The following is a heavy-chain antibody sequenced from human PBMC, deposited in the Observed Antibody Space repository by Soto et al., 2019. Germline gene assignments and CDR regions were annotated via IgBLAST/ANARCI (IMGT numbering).Heavy chain of an antibody. D-gene: IGHD3-10*01. CDR1: AFAYSSYC. J-gene: IGHJ5*02. V-gene: IGHV3-21*01. CDR3: VRSSGITETYRNWFDP. Sequence: GWSVRLSGADAAFAYSSYCRHLIRHAPGKGLVWVSCISPGGSYICYGDSVKGRFTSSRDNAKNSVYLQMDSLRDEDTAIYYCVRSSGITETYRNWFDPWGQGTLVTVSS. CDR2: ISPGGSYI.